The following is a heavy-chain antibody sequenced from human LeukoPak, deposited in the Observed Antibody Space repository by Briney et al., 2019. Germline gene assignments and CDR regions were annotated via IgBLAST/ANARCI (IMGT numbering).Heavy chain of an antibody. CDR3: ARGITRNDFDY. J-gene: IGHJ4*02. D-gene: IGHD1-14*01. Sequence: PGGSLRLSCAASGFTVSSNSMSWVRQAPGKGLEWVSVIYSSGTTYYADSVKGRFTISRDNSKNTVYLQMNSLRAEDTAMYYCARGITRNDFDYWGQGTLVTVSS. CDR2: IYSSGTT. CDR1: GFTVSSNS. V-gene: IGHV3-53*01.